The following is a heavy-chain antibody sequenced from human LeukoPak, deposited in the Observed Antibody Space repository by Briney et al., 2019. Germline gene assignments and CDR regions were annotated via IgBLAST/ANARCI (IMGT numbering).Heavy chain of an antibody. CDR3: ASRYSSHGWFDP. V-gene: IGHV4-59*01. D-gene: IGHD6-13*01. CDR1: GGSISSYY. Sequence: PSETLSLTCTVSGGSISSYYWSWIRQPPGKGLEWIGYIYYSGSTNYNPSLKSRVTISVDTSKNQFSLKLSSVTAADTAVYYCASRYSSHGWFDPWGQGTLVTVSS. CDR2: IYYSGST. J-gene: IGHJ5*02.